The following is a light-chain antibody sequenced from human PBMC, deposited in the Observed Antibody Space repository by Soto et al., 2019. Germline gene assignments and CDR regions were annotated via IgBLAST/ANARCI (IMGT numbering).Light chain of an antibody. J-gene: IGKJ1*01. CDR1: QSVSSN. Sequence: EIVMTQSPATLSVSPGQRATLSCRASQSVSSNLAWYQQKPGQTPRLLIYGASTRATGLPARFSGSGSGTEFTLSISSLQSEDCAVYYCQQYVRWPWTFGQGTKVEIK. V-gene: IGKV3-15*01. CDR3: QQYVRWPWT. CDR2: GAS.